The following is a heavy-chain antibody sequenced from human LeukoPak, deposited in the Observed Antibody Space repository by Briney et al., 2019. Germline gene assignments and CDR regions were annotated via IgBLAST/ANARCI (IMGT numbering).Heavy chain of an antibody. CDR3: ARGEEVVPAAEIDY. D-gene: IGHD2-2*01. V-gene: IGHV3-21*01. CDR1: GFTFSSSA. J-gene: IGHJ4*02. Sequence: PGGSLRLSCAASGFTFSSSAMNWVRQAPGKGLEWVSSISSSSSYIYYADSVKGRFTISRDNAKNSLYLQMNSLRAEDTAVYYCARGEEVVPAAEIDYWGQGTLVTVSS. CDR2: ISSSSSYI.